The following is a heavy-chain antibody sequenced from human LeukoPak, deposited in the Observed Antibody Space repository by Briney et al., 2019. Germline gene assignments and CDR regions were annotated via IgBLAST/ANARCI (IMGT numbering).Heavy chain of an antibody. D-gene: IGHD6-6*01. CDR3: ARVTGSSSPFDY. CDR2: MNPNSGNT. J-gene: IGHJ4*02. Sequence: ASVKVSCKASGYTFTSYDINWVRQATGQGLEWMGWMNPNSGNTGYAQKFQGRVTMTRNTSISAAYMELSSLRSEDTAVYYCARVTGSSSPFDYWGQGTLVTVSS. CDR1: GYTFTSYD. V-gene: IGHV1-8*01.